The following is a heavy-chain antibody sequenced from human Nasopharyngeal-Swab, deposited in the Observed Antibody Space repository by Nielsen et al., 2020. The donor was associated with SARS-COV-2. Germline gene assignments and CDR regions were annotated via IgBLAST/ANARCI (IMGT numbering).Heavy chain of an antibody. V-gene: IGHV4-61*01. CDR1: GGSVSSGSYY. CDR3: ARDQLATTHGAYGMDV. Sequence: SETLPLTCTVSGGSVSSGSYYWSWIRQPPGKGLEWIGYIYYSGSTNYNPSLKSRVTISVDTSKNQFSLKLSSVTAADTAVYYCARDQLATTHGAYGMDVWGQGTTVTVSS. J-gene: IGHJ6*02. D-gene: IGHD5-24*01. CDR2: IYYSGST.